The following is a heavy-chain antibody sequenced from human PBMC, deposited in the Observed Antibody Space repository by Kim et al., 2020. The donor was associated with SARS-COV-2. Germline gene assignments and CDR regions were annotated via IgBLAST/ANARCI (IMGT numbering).Heavy chain of an antibody. CDR2: SYDGSNK. V-gene: IGHV3-30*03. Sequence: SYDGSNKYYANSVKGRFTSSRDDSKNTVYLQMDTLRAEDTALYYCTIMDSWGQGTLVTVSP. D-gene: IGHD1-20*01. J-gene: IGHJ4*02. CDR3: TIMDS.